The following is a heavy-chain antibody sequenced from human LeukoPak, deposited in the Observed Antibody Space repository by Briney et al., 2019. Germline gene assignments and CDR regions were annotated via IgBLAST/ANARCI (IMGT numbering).Heavy chain of an antibody. D-gene: IGHD6-19*01. J-gene: IGHJ4*02. CDR2: INHSGST. CDR1: GGSFSGYY. CDR3: ARRYSSGQFDY. V-gene: IGHV4-34*01. Sequence: SETLSLTRAVYGGSFSGYYWSWIRQPPGKGLEWIGEINHSGSTNYNPSLKSRVTISVDTSKNQFSLKLSSVTAADTAVYYCARRYSSGQFDYWGQGTLVTVSS.